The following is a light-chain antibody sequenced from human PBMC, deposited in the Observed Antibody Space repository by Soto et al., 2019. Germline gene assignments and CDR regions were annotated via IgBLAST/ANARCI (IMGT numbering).Light chain of an antibody. CDR3: QQLNCCPRT. V-gene: IGKV1-9*01. J-gene: IGKJ1*01. CDR2: AAS. CDR1: QGISRY. Sequence: DIQLTQSPSFLSASLGDRVTITCRASQGISRYLAWYQQKPGRAPKLLIYAASTLQSGVPARFSGSGSETECTLTISVLQREDCASYYCQQLNCCPRTFVLGTKVEIK.